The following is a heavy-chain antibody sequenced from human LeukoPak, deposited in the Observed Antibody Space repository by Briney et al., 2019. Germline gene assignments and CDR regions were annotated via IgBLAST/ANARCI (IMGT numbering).Heavy chain of an antibody. D-gene: IGHD6-19*01. CDR2: ISWNSNTV. V-gene: IGHV3-9*01. J-gene: IGHJ4*02. CDR3: ARVLYTSGWFGTFAY. CDR1: GFTFDDYA. Sequence: PGGSLRLSCAASGFTFDDYAMHWVRQAPGKGLEWVSSISWNSNTVNYADSVKGRFTISRDSSKNTLYLEMSSLRADDTAVYYCARVLYTSGWFGTFAYWGQGTLVTVSS.